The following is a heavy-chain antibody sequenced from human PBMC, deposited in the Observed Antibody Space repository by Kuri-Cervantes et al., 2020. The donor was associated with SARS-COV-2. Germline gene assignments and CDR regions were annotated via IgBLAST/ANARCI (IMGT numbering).Heavy chain of an antibody. V-gene: IGHV3-30*03. CDR1: GFTFSSYS. D-gene: IGHD3-22*01. Sequence: GGSLRLSCAASGFTFSSYSMNWARQALGKGLEWVAVISYDGSNKYYADSVKGRFTISRDNSKNTLYLQMNSLRDEDTAVYYCAREGYYDSSGYFDYWGQGTLVTVSS. CDR3: AREGYYDSSGYFDY. J-gene: IGHJ4*02. CDR2: ISYDGSNK.